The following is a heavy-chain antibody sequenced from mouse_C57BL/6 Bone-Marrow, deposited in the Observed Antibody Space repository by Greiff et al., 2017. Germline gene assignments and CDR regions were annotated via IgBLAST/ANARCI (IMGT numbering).Heavy chain of an antibody. CDR3: ARDGDYNWYFDV. Sequence: EVQLVEPGPGLVKPSQSLSLTCSVTGYSITSGYYWNWIRQFPGNKLEWMGYISYDGSNNYNPSLKNRNSITRDTSKNQFFLKLNSVTTEDTATYYCARDGDYNWYFDVWGTGTTVTVSS. J-gene: IGHJ1*03. CDR1: GYSITSGYY. CDR2: ISYDGSN. D-gene: IGHD2-4*01. V-gene: IGHV3-6*01.